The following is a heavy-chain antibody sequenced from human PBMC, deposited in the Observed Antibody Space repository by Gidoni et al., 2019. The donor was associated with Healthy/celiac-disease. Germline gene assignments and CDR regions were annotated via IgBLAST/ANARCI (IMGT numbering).Heavy chain of an antibody. J-gene: IGHJ4*02. V-gene: IGHV3-73*02. CDR3: TSNIYDSSGEIDY. D-gene: IGHD3-22*01. CDR2: IRSKANSYAT. Sequence: EVQLVESGGGLVQPGGSLKLACAASGFTFSGSAMHWVRQASGKGREWVGRIRSKANSYATAYAASVKGRFTISRDDSKNTAYLQMNSLKTEDTAVYYCTSNIYDSSGEIDYWGQGTLVTVSS. CDR1: GFTFSGSA.